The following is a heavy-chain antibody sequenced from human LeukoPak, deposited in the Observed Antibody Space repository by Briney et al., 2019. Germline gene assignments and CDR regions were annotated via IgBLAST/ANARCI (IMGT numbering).Heavy chain of an antibody. J-gene: IGHJ4*02. CDR2: INHSGST. Sequence: SETLSLTCAVYGGSFSGYYWSWIRQPPGKGLEWIGEINHSGSTNYNPSLKSRVTISVDTSKNQFSLKLSSVTAADTAVYYCAHTGSSGLDFDYWGQGTLVTVSS. V-gene: IGHV4-34*01. CDR3: AHTGSSGLDFDY. D-gene: IGHD6-19*01. CDR1: GGSFSGYY.